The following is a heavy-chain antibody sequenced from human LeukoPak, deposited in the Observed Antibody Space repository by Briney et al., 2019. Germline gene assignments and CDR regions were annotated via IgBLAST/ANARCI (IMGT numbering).Heavy chain of an antibody. J-gene: IGHJ4*02. CDR2: IYYSGST. V-gene: IGHV4-34*01. CDR1: GGSFSGYY. Sequence: MPSETLSLTCAVYGGSFSGYYWSWIRQPPGKGLEWIGSIYYSGSTYYNPSLKSRVTISVDTSKNQFSPKLSSVTAADTAVYYCARLIAAAGIFDYWGQGTLVTVSS. CDR3: ARLIAAAGIFDY. D-gene: IGHD6-13*01.